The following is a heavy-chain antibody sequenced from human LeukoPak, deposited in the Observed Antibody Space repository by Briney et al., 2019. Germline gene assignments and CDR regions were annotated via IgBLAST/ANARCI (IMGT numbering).Heavy chain of an antibody. CDR2: IYPGDSNT. J-gene: IGHJ6*03. D-gene: IGHD5-18*01. CDR3: ARQGSGYSPTYYYYMDV. CDR1: GYSFTNYW. Sequence: GESLKISCKGSGYSFTNYWIGWVRQMPGKGLEWMGIIYPGDSNTRYSPSFQGQVTMSADKSISTAYLQWSSLKASDTAMYYCARQGSGYSPTYYYYMDVWGKGTTVTISS. V-gene: IGHV5-51*01.